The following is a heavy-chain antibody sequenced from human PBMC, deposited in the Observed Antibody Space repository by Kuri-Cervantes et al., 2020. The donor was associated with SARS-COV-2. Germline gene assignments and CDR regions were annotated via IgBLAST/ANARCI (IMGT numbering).Heavy chain of an antibody. V-gene: IGHV4-59*08. CDR3: ARDSSGYYQAGYYYYGMDV. D-gene: IGHD3-22*01. CDR1: GGFISSYY. CDR2: IHYCGGA. J-gene: IGHJ6*02. Sequence: SETLSLTCAASGGFISSYYWSWIRQSAGQGLEWIGYIHYCGGANYNPSLKSRVTISVDTSKNQFSLKLSSLTAADTAVYYCARDSSGYYQAGYYYYGMDVWGQGTTVTVSS.